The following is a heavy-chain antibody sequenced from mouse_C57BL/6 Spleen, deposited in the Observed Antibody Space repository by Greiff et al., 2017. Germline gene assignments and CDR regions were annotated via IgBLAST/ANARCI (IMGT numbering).Heavy chain of an antibody. D-gene: IGHD1-1*01. CDR2: IWSGGST. J-gene: IGHJ1*03. CDR1: GFSLTSYG. CDR3: ARNAGYYGSSYEDWYFDV. V-gene: IGHV2-2*01. Sequence: VQLQQSGPGLVQPSQSLSITCTVSGFSLTSYGVHWVRQSPGKGLEWLGVIWSGGSTDYNAAFISRLSISKDNSKSQVFFKMNSLQADDTAIYYCARNAGYYGSSYEDWYFDVWGTGTTVTVSS.